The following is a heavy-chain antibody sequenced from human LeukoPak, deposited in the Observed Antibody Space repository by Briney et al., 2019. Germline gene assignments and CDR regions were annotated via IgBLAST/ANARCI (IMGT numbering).Heavy chain of an antibody. J-gene: IGHJ6*02. D-gene: IGHD5-12*01. V-gene: IGHV1-2*02. CDR1: RYTFSNNY. Sequence: ASVKVSCKASRYTFSNNYVHWVRQAPGQGLEWMGWINPNSGGTNYAQKFQGRVTMTRDTSSSTMYMELSRLRSDDTAVYYCARDITSGYFGMDVWGQGTTVTVSS. CDR2: INPNSGGT. CDR3: ARDITSGYFGMDV.